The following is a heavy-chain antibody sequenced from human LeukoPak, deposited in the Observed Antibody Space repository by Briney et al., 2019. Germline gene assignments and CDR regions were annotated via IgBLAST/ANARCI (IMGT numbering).Heavy chain of an antibody. CDR1: GDSVSSNSAT. CDR3: ARDRGPRTGFMVREAYDY. CDR2: TYYRSKWYK. J-gene: IGHJ4*02. D-gene: IGHD3-10*01. V-gene: IGHV6-1*01. Sequence: SQTLSLTCAISGDSVSSNSATWNWIRQSPSRGLEWLGRTYYRSKWYKYYAVSVKGRITINPDTSKNQFSLQLNSVTPEDTAVYYCARDRGPRTGFMVREAYDYWGQGTLVTVSS.